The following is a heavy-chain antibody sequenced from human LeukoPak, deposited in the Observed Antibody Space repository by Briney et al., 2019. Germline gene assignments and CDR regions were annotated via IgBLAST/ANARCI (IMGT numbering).Heavy chain of an antibody. CDR2: INPNSGGT. D-gene: IGHD2-2*01. V-gene: IGHV1-2*02. Sequence: GASVKVSCKASGYIFTSYFMHWVRQAPGQGLEWMGWINPNSGGTNYAQKFQGRVTMTRDTSISPAYMELSRLRSDDTAVYYCARDPGEQGYCSSTSCYLYYYYMDVWGKGTTVTVSS. CDR3: ARDPGEQGYCSSTSCYLYYYYMDV. CDR1: GYIFTSYF. J-gene: IGHJ6*03.